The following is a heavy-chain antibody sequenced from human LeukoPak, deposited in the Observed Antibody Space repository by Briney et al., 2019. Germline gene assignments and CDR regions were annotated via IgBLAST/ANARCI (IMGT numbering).Heavy chain of an antibody. D-gene: IGHD3-10*01. V-gene: IGHV3-23*01. CDR2: ISRSGGTT. Sequence: PGGSLRLSCAASGFTFDDYAMHWVRQAPGKGLEWVSAISRSGGTTYYADTVKGRFTISRDNSKYTLYLQMSSLRAEDTAVYYCAKDLGYYASGRRLSWFDPWGQGTLVTVSS. CDR1: GFTFDDYA. CDR3: AKDLGYYASGRRLSWFDP. J-gene: IGHJ5*02.